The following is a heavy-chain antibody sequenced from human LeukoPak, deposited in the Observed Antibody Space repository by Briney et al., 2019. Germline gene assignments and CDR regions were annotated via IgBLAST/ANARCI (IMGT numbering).Heavy chain of an antibody. V-gene: IGHV4-59*01. Sequence: SETLSLTCTVSGGSISSYYWSWIRQPPGKGLEWIGYIYYSGSTNYNPSLKSRVTISVDTSKNQFSLKLSSVTAADTAVYYCARVMIAVRSYYFDYWGQGTLVTVSS. CDR1: GGSISSYY. J-gene: IGHJ4*02. CDR2: IYYSGST. D-gene: IGHD6-6*01. CDR3: ARVMIAVRSYYFDY.